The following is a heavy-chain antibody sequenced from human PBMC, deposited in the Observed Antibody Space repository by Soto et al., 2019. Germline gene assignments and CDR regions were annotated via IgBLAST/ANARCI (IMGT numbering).Heavy chain of an antibody. Sequence: ASVKVSCKTSGYTFNTYVINWVRQAPGQGLELMGWISAYDGKTTYAEKFQGRVTLTTDTSTSTAYMELRRLRSDDTAIYYCARDPHEFWTSYWFDPWGQGTPVTVSS. CDR1: GYTFNTYV. CDR3: ARDPHEFWTSYWFDP. CDR2: ISAYDGKT. J-gene: IGHJ5*02. D-gene: IGHD3-3*01. V-gene: IGHV1-18*01.